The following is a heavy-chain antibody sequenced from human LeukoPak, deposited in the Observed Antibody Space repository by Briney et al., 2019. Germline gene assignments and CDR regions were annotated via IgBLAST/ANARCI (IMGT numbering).Heavy chain of an antibody. Sequence: PGGSLRLSCAGSGFIFGGYTMNWVRQAPGRGLEWLSYISPSGENRLYADSVKGRFSISRDNAENSVYLQMDSLRAEDTAVYYCASANTWGYCSSTSCYTPYYFDYWGQGTLVTVSS. J-gene: IGHJ4*02. CDR1: GFIFGGYT. CDR2: ISPSGENR. D-gene: IGHD2-2*02. V-gene: IGHV3-48*01. CDR3: ASANTWGYCSSTSCYTPYYFDY.